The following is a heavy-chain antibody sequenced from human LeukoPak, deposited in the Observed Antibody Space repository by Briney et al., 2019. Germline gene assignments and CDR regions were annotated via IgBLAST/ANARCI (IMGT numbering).Heavy chain of an antibody. CDR2: IYSGGRT. Sequence: GGSLRLSCAASGFTVSSNHMSWVLQAPGKGLEWVSVIYSGGRTYYSDSVKGRFTISRDNSKNTLYLQMESLRAEDTAVYYCARGPYYFDSSGYYQPFHYWGQGTLVTVSS. J-gene: IGHJ4*02. D-gene: IGHD3-22*01. V-gene: IGHV3-53*01. CDR3: ARGPYYFDSSGYYQPFHY. CDR1: GFTVSSNH.